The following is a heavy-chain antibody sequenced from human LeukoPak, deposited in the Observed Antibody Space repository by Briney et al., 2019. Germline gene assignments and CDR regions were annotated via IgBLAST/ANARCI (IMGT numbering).Heavy chain of an antibody. J-gene: IGHJ3*01. Sequence: ASVKISCKSSGYTFSDYYIHWVRQAPGGGLQWLGRVDPEDAKAVYSENLQGRVTITADSFSDSTYMFLSSLTSEDTAFYYCATSGRPSLAFDAWGQGTVTVSS. CDR3: ATSGRPSLAFDA. CDR2: VDPEDAKA. CDR1: GYTFSDYY. V-gene: IGHV1-69-2*01. D-gene: IGHD3-10*01.